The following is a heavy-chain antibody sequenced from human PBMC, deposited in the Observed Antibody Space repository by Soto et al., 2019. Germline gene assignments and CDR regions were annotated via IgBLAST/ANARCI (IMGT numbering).Heavy chain of an antibody. CDR1: GGSISSGGYY. Sequence: QVQLQESGPGLVKPSQTLSLTCTVSGGSISSGGYYWSWIRQHPGKVLEWIGYIYYSGSTYYNPSLKSRVTISVDTSKNQFSLKLSSVTAADTAVYYCARANTMVRGRSSGWFDPWGQGTLVTVSS. CDR2: IYYSGST. V-gene: IGHV4-31*03. J-gene: IGHJ5*02. D-gene: IGHD3-10*01. CDR3: ARANTMVRGRSSGWFDP.